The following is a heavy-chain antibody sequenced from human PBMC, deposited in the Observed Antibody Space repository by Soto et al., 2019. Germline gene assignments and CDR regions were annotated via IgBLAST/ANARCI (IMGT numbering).Heavy chain of an antibody. Sequence: QITLKESGPTLVKPTQTLTLTCTFSGFSLSTSGVGVGWIRQPPGKALEWLALIYWDDDKRYSPSLKSRLTITKDTSKNQVVLTMTNMDPVDTATYYCAHRPSYCSGYSCYSGFDYGGQGTLVTVSS. J-gene: IGHJ4*02. CDR2: IYWDDDK. D-gene: IGHD2-15*01. V-gene: IGHV2-5*02. CDR1: GFSLSTSGVG. CDR3: AHRPSYCSGYSCYSGFDY.